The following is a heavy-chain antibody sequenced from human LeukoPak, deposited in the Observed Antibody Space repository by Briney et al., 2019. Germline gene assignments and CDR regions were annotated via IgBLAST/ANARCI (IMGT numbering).Heavy chain of an antibody. Sequence: SVKVSCKASGYTFTSCGISWVRQAPGQGLEWMGGIIPIFGTANYAQKFQGRVTITADESTSTAYMELSSLRSEDTAVYYCARDLDDYGDYDPRGWGQGTLVTVSS. CDR2: IIPIFGTA. CDR3: ARDLDDYGDYDPRG. D-gene: IGHD4-17*01. CDR1: GYTFTSCG. J-gene: IGHJ4*02. V-gene: IGHV1-69*01.